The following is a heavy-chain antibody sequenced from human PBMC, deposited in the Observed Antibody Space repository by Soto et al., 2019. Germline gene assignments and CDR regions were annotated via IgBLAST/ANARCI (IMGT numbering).Heavy chain of an antibody. V-gene: IGHV4-39*01. CDR3: ARHDFYGSGSYYRKGFYYYFGLDV. Sequence: QVQLQESGPGLVKTSETLSLTCTVSGGSISSTNYYWDWIRQPPGKGLEWIGSIYYTGNTFYNPSPNGRVTLSADTSKNQFSLKVTSVTAADTAVYYCARHDFYGSGSYYRKGFYYYFGLDVWGQGTTVTVSS. CDR2: IYYTGNT. D-gene: IGHD3-10*01. CDR1: GGSISSTNYY. J-gene: IGHJ6*02.